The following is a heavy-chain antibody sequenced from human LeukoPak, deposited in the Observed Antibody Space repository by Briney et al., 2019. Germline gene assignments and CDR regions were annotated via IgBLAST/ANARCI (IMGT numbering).Heavy chain of an antibody. J-gene: IGHJ4*02. CDR1: GGTFSSYT. CDR2: IIPILGIA. V-gene: IGHV1-69*04. D-gene: IGHD1-26*01. Sequence: SVKVSCKASGGTFSSYTISWVRQAPGQGLGWMGRIIPILGIANYAQKFQGRVTITADKSTSTAHMELSSLRSEDTAVYYCAREIVGAFDYWGQGTLVTVSS. CDR3: AREIVGAFDY.